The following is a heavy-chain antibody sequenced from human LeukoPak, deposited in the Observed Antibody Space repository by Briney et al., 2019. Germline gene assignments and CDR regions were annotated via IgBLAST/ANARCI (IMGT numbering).Heavy chain of an antibody. V-gene: IGHV5-51*01. CDR1: GYXFSNYW. Sequence: GESPKISCKASGYXFSNYWIGWVRQMPGKGLEWMGIIYPGDSDTKYSPSFQGQVTISADKSISTAYLQWSSLKASDTAMYYCARSRGMDVWGQGTTVTVSS. CDR3: ARSRGMDV. CDR2: IYPGDSDT. J-gene: IGHJ6*02.